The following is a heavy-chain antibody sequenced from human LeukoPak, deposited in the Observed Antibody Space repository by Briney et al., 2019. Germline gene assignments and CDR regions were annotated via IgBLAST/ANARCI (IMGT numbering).Heavy chain of an antibody. J-gene: IGHJ3*02. CDR1: GFTFSSYG. D-gene: IGHD3-10*01. CDR2: ISSDGSST. V-gene: IGHV3-74*01. Sequence: GGSLRLSCAASGFTFSSYGMHWVRQGPGKGLVWVSGISSDGSSTSYADSVKGRFTISRDNAKNTLYLQMNSLRVEDTAVYYCARDYRYYYDSRNYENVAFDMWGQGTMVTVSS. CDR3: ARDYRYYYDSRNYENVAFDM.